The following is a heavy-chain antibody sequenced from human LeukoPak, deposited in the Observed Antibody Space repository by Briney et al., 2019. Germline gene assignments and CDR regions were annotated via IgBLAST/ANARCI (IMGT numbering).Heavy chain of an antibody. D-gene: IGHD2-8*01. Sequence: GGSLRLSCAASGFTFSTYAMSWVRQAPGKGLEWVSSISDSGTSPYYTDSVKGRFTISRDTSKNTLSLQMNSLRVDDTAVYYCAKGSIMLWVGGQGTLVTVSS. CDR1: GFTFSTYA. CDR3: AKGSIMLWV. CDR2: ISDSGTSP. J-gene: IGHJ4*02. V-gene: IGHV3-23*01.